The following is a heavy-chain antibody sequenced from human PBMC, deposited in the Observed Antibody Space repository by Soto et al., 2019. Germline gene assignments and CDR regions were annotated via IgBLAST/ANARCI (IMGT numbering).Heavy chain of an antibody. CDR2: INTDGSNT. Sequence: GGSLRLSCAASGLTFNRYWMHWVRHAPGKGLVWVSHINTDGSNTNYADSVKGRFTISRDNAKSTMFLQMNSLRDEDTAVYYCAREFCSGGNCYTYYFDPWGQGIPVTVSS. CDR1: GLTFNRYW. J-gene: IGHJ5*02. V-gene: IGHV3-74*01. D-gene: IGHD2-15*01. CDR3: AREFCSGGNCYTYYFDP.